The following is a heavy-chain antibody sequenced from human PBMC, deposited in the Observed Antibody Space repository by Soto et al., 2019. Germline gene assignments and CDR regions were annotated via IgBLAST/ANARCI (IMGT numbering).Heavy chain of an antibody. CDR3: VREVYYDFWSGFNTHPYYFDY. CDR2: ISYDGSNK. CDR1: GITFSSYG. J-gene: IGHJ4*02. D-gene: IGHD3-3*01. Sequence: GGSLSLSCAASGITFSSYGMHWVRQAPGKGLEWVAVISYDGSNKYYADSVKGRFTISRDNSKNTLYLQMSSLRAEDTAVYFCVREVYYDFWSGFNTHPYYFDYWGQGTLVTVSS. V-gene: IGHV3-30*03.